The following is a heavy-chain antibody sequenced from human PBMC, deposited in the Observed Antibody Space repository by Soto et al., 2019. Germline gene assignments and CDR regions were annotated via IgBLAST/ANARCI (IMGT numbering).Heavy chain of an antibody. CDR2: INHSGST. CDR3: ARDGVLLRYFDWYYYDY. CDR1: GGSFSGYY. Sequence: QVQLQQWGAGLLKPSETLSLTCAVYGGSFSGYYWSWIRQPPGKGLEWIGEINHSGSTNYNPSLKSRVTRSVDAFKNQFSLRLSSVSAADTAVYYCARDGVLLRYFDWYYYDYWGEGTLVTVSS. D-gene: IGHD3-9*01. V-gene: IGHV4-34*01. J-gene: IGHJ4*02.